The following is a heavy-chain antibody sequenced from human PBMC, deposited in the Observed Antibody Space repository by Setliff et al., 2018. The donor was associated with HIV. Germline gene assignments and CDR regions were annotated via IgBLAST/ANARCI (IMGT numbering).Heavy chain of an antibody. CDR3: ARVGERWLQFYYFDN. D-gene: IGHD5-12*01. V-gene: IGHV1-46*01. Sequence: VASVKVSCKASGYTFTTYYIHWVRQAPGQGLEWLGVINPSGGSTSYAQKFQGRVTMTRGTSTGTVYMELRSLRSEDTAVYYCARVGERWLQFYYFDNWGQGTLVTSP. J-gene: IGHJ4*02. CDR1: GYTFTTYY. CDR2: INPSGGST.